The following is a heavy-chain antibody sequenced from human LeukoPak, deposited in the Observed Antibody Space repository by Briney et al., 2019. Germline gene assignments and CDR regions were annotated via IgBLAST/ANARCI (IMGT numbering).Heavy chain of an antibody. CDR2: ISYDGSNK. J-gene: IGHJ4*02. CDR1: GFTFRSYA. CDR3: ARVTYSSSWYVVGLPDY. V-gene: IGHV3-30*07. Sequence: GRSLRLSCEASGFTFRSYAMHWVRQAPGKGLEWVAVISYDGSNKYYADSVKGRFTISRDNSKNTLYLQMNSLRAEDTAVYYCARVTYSSSWYVVGLPDYWGQGTLVTVSS. D-gene: IGHD6-13*01.